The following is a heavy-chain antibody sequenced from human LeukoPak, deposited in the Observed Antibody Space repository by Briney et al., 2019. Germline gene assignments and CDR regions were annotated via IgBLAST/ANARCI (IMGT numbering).Heavy chain of an antibody. CDR2: ISGSGGST. V-gene: IGHV3-23*01. CDR1: GFTFSSYA. CDR3: AKILWFGERNYYFEY. Sequence: GGSLRLSCAASGFTFSSYAVSWVRQAPGKGLEWVSAISGSGGSTYYADSVKGRFTISRDNSKNTLYLQMNSLRAEDTAVYYCAKILWFGERNYYFEYWGQGALVTVSS. J-gene: IGHJ4*02. D-gene: IGHD3-10*01.